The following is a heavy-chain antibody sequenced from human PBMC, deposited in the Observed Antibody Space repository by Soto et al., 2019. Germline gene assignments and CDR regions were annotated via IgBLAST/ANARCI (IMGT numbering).Heavy chain of an antibody. Sequence: KTSETLSLTCAVYGGSFSGYYWSWIRQPPGKGLEWIGEINHSGSTNYNPSLKSRVTISVDTSKNQFSLKLSSVTAADTAVYYCARKRAAGLRVVVVAATRSYFDYWGQGTLVTVSS. CDR2: INHSGST. V-gene: IGHV4-34*01. D-gene: IGHD2-15*01. CDR1: GGSFSGYY. CDR3: ARKRAAGLRVVVVAATRSYFDY. J-gene: IGHJ4*02.